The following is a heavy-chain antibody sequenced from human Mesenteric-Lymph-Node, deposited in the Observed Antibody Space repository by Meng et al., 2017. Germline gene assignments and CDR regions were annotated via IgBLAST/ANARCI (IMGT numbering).Heavy chain of an antibody. V-gene: IGHV3-23*05. CDR1: GFRFGGYA. Sequence: EGEVLRCGGGLVRAGVSLRLSWNGSGFRFGGYAMAWVRQAPGKGLEWVSTINPSGTTTYDADYVKGRFTISRDNAKNSLYLQMNSLRAEDTAVYYCAKGTGDKDYWGQGTLVTVSS. CDR2: INPSGTTT. J-gene: IGHJ4*02. CDR3: AKGTGDKDY. D-gene: IGHD7-27*01.